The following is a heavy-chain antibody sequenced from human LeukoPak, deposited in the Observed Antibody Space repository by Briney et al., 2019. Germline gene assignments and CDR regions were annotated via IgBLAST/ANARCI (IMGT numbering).Heavy chain of an antibody. Sequence: GGSLRLSCAASGFTFSSYGMHWVRQAPGRGLEWVAFIRYDGSNKYYADSVKGRFTISRDNSKNTLYLQMNSLRAEDTAVYYCAKKEGILTGYYHSAFDIWGQGTMVTVSS. V-gene: IGHV3-30*02. D-gene: IGHD3-9*01. CDR1: GFTFSSYG. CDR3: AKKEGILTGYYHSAFDI. J-gene: IGHJ3*02. CDR2: IRYDGSNK.